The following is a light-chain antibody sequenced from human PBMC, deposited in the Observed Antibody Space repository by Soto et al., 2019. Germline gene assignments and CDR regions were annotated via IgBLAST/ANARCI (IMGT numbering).Light chain of an antibody. V-gene: IGLV2-14*03. CDR2: DVS. CDR1: SSDVGGYNY. Sequence: QSALTQPASVSGSPAQSITISCIGSSSDVGGYNYVSWYQQHPGKAPKLMIFDVSNRPSGVSNRFSGSKSGNTASLTISGLQAEDEADYYCSSFTSISTLVFGGGTKVTVL. J-gene: IGLJ3*02. CDR3: SSFTSISTLV.